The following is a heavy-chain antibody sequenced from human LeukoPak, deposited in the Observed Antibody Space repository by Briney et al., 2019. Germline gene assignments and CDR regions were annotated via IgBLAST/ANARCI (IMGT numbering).Heavy chain of an antibody. Sequence: KPSETLSLTCTVSGGSISSYYWSWIRQPPGKGLEWIGYIYYSGSNNYNPSLKSRVTISVDTSKNQFSLKLSSVTAADTAVYYCAREKADWDDAFDIWGQGTTVTVSS. CDR2: IYYSGSN. CDR3: AREKADWDDAFDI. V-gene: IGHV4-59*01. CDR1: GGSISSYY. D-gene: IGHD3-9*01. J-gene: IGHJ3*02.